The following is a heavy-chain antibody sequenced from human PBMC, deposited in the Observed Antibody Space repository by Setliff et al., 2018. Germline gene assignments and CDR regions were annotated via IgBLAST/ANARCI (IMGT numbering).Heavy chain of an antibody. CDR2: IYYSGST. V-gene: IGHV4-31*03. CDR3: ARGRYWFAPNWFDP. J-gene: IGHJ5*02. D-gene: IGHD2-21*01. Sequence: SETLSLTCTVSGGSISSGGYYWSWIRQHPGKGLEWIGHIYYSGSTYYNPSLKSRVTISVDTSKNQFSLKLSSVTAADTAVYYCARGRYWFAPNWFDPWGQGTLVTVSS. CDR1: GGSISSGGYY.